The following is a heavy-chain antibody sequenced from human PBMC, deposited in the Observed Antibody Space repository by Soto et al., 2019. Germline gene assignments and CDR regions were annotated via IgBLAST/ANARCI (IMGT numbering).Heavy chain of an antibody. CDR1: GFTFRDHA. CDR2: IWNDGSNK. CDR3: ARALFPDVDIYAMDV. V-gene: IGHV3-33*01. J-gene: IGHJ6*02. Sequence: GGSVRLSCAASGFTFRDHAMHWVRQAPGKGREWLAIIWNDGSNKFYAGSVQGRFTISRDNSKNTVYLQMNTLSAEDTAVYYCARALFPDVDIYAMDVWGQGTTVTVSS. D-gene: IGHD5-12*01.